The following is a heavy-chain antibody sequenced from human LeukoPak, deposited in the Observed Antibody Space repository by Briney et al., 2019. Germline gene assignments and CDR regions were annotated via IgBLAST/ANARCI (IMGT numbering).Heavy chain of an antibody. Sequence: GGSLRLSCAASGFTVSSSYMSWVRQAPGKGLEWVSVIYSGGTTYYADSVKGRFTISRDDSKNTVYLQMNSLRVEDTAVYYCATSDILTGYYKHWGQGTLVTVSS. J-gene: IGHJ4*02. CDR3: ATSDILTGYYKH. D-gene: IGHD3-9*01. CDR1: GFTVSSSY. CDR2: IYSGGTT. V-gene: IGHV3-53*01.